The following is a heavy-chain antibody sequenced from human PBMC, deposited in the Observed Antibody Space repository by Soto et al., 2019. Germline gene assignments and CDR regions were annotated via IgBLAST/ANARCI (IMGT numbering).Heavy chain of an antibody. CDR3: AAKFYYDSSSYYPKSHFDY. Sequence: QVQLVQSGAEVKKPGSSVKVSCKASGGTFSSYAISWVRQAPGQGLEWMGGIIPIFGTANYAQKFQGRVTITADESTSTAYMELSSLRSEDTAVYYCAAKFYYDSSSYYPKSHFDYWGQGTLVTVSS. J-gene: IGHJ4*02. V-gene: IGHV1-69*12. D-gene: IGHD3-22*01. CDR2: IIPIFGTA. CDR1: GGTFSSYA.